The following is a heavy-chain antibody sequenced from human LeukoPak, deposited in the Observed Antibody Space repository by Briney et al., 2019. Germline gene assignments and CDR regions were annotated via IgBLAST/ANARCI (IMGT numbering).Heavy chain of an antibody. J-gene: IGHJ4*02. CDR3: AKDRGGRNEVDY. CDR1: GFTFSSYA. V-gene: IGHV3-23*01. D-gene: IGHD6-25*01. CDR2: ISGSGGST. Sequence: GGSLRLSCAASGFTFSSYAMSWVGKAPGKGLDWVSAISGSGGSTYYADSVKGRFTISRDNSKNTLYLQMNSLRAEDTAVYYCAKDRGGRNEVDYWGQGTLVTVSS.